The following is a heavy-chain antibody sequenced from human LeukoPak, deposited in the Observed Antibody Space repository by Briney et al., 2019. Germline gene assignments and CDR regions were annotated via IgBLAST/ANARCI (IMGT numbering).Heavy chain of an antibody. CDR1: GFTFSSYW. D-gene: IGHD1-26*01. Sequence: PGGSLRLSCAASGFTFSSYWMRWVRQAPGKGLVWVSRINSDGSSTSYADSVKGRFTISRDNAKNTLYLQMNSLRAEDTAVYYCARMVGATGFDYWGQGTLVTVSS. CDR3: ARMVGATGFDY. J-gene: IGHJ4*02. V-gene: IGHV3-74*01. CDR2: INSDGSST.